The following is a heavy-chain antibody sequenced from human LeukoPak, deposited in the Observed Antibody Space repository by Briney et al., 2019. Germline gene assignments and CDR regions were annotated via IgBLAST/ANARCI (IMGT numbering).Heavy chain of an antibody. CDR2: VNPRGGST. V-gene: IGHV1-46*01. CDR3: ARDASITMIPNLGFDF. D-gene: IGHD3-22*01. CDR1: EYTFSNYY. Sequence: ASVKVSCKASEYTFSNYYIHWVRQAPGQGLEWMGIVNPRGGSTVYAQKLQARVTLTRDTSTTTAYMELSSLRSEDTAIYYCARDASITMIPNLGFDFWGQGTLVTVSS. J-gene: IGHJ4*02.